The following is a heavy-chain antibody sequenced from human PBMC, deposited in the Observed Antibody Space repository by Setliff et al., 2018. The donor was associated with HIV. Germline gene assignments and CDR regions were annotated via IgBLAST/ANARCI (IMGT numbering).Heavy chain of an antibody. CDR1: GGSISSSSYY. CDR2: IYYSGDS. J-gene: IGHJ2*01. D-gene: IGHD3-22*01. V-gene: IGHV4-39*07. CDR3: ARAKYYYDTSAYYGSRDWYFDL. Sequence: SETLSLTCTVSGGSISSSSYYWDWIRQPPGKGLEWIATIYYSGDSRYNPSLKSRVTISVDTSKNQFSLKLNSVTAADTAVYYCARAKYYYDTSAYYGSRDWYFDLWGRGTLVTVSS.